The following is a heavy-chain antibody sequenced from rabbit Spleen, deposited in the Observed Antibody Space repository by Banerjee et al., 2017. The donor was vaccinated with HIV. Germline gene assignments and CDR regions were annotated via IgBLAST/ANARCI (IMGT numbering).Heavy chain of an antibody. CDR2: IDPVFGIT. V-gene: IGHV1S7*01. J-gene: IGHJ4*01. Sequence: QLEESAGGLVQPGGSLKLSCKASGFTLSSYYMNWVRQAPGKGLEWIGYIDPVFGITYDANWVSGRFAISRENAQNTVFLQMTSLAAADTATYFCARDGAGGSYFALWGQGPLVTV. CDR3: ARDGAGGSYFAL. CDR1: GFTLSSYY. D-gene: IGHD8-1*01.